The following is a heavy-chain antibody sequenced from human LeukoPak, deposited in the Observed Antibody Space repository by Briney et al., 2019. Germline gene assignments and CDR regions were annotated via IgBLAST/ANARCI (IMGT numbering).Heavy chain of an antibody. CDR1: GYTFTSYY. CDR2: INPSGGST. D-gene: IGHD4-23*01. Sequence: GASVKVSCKASGYTFTSYYMHWVRQAPGQGLEWMGIINPSGGSTSYAQKFQGRVTMTRDMSTSTVYMELSSLRSEDTAVYYCARVDSGGHSDFDYFDYWGQGSLVTVSS. J-gene: IGHJ4*02. V-gene: IGHV1-46*01. CDR3: ARVDSGGHSDFDYFDY.